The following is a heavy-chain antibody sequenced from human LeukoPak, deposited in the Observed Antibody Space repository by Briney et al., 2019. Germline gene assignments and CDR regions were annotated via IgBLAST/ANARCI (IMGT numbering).Heavy chain of an antibody. J-gene: IGHJ4*02. CDR3: AKDGCSSTSCSTGDY. CDR1: GFTFNSYA. CDR2: ISGSGGST. D-gene: IGHD2-2*01. V-gene: IGHV3-23*01. Sequence: GGSLRLSCAASGFTFNSYAMSWVRQAPGKGLEWVSAISGSGGSTYYADSVKGRFTISRDNSKNTLYLQMNSLRAEDTAVYYCAKDGCSSTSCSTGDYWGQGTLVTVSS.